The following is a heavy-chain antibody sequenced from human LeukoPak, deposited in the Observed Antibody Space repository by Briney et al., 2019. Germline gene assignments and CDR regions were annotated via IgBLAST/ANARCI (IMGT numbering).Heavy chain of an antibody. V-gene: IGHV1-46*01. D-gene: IGHD5-24*01. CDR2: INPSGGST. Sequence: ASVKVSCKASGYTFTTYYIHWVRQAPGQGLEWMGIINPSGGSTRYAQKFQGRVTMTRDTSISTAYMDLSRLTSDDTAVYYCARGGAKGYNYFDYWGQGTLVTVSS. CDR3: ARGGAKGYNYFDY. J-gene: IGHJ4*02. CDR1: GYTFTTYY.